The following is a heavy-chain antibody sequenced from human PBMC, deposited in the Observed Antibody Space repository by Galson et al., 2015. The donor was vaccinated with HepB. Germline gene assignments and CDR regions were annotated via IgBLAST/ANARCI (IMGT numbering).Heavy chain of an antibody. CDR3: ARGGVHSDTYGPSMDH. CDR2: IWYDGTDK. D-gene: IGHD2-8*01. V-gene: IGHV3-33*01. Sequence: SLRLSCAASGFTFINYGMHWVRQAPGKGLEWVAIIWYDGTDKYYADSVQGRFTISRDNSKSTLYLQMNSLRAEDTAVYYCARGGVHSDTYGPSMDHWGQGTLVTVSS. J-gene: IGHJ4*02. CDR1: GFTFINYG.